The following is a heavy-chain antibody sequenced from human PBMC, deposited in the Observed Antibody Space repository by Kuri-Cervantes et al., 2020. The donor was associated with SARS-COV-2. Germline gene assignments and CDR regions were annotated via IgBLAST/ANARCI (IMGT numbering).Heavy chain of an antibody. D-gene: IGHD5-18*01. CDR2: ISYNGNNI. J-gene: IGHJ4*02. CDR3: VGGKQLWSRGGYFDY. V-gene: IGHV3-30*03. CDR1: GFTFSSYG. Sequence: SWAASGFTFSSYGIHWVRQAPGKGLEWLTFISYNGNNINYADSVRGRLTISRDNSKNTVHVEMNSLRVEDTAVYYCVGGKQLWSRGGYFDYWGQGTLVTV.